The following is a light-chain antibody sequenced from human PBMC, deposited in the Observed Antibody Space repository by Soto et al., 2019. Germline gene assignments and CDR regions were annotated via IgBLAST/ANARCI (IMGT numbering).Light chain of an antibody. Sequence: QSVLTQPPSVSEAPRQRVTISCSGTSSNIGNNAVNWYQQLPGKAPKLLIYYDDLLPSGVSDRFSGSKSGTSASLAIGGLQSEDEADYYCAAWDDSLNVGVFGGGTKVTVL. CDR3: AAWDDSLNVGV. J-gene: IGLJ2*01. CDR1: SSNIGNNA. CDR2: YDD. V-gene: IGLV1-36*01.